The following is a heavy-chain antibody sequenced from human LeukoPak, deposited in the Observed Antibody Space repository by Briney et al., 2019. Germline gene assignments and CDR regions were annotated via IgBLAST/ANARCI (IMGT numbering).Heavy chain of an antibody. D-gene: IGHD1-26*01. CDR2: IRYDGSNK. CDR3: AKDGGVVGATRWFDP. J-gene: IGHJ5*02. Sequence: GGSLRLSCAASGFTFSSYGMHCVRQAPGKGLEWVAFIRYDGSNKYYADSVKGRFTISRDNSKNTLYLQMNSLRAEDTAVYYCAKDGGVVGATRWFDPWGQGTLVTVSS. CDR1: GFTFSSYG. V-gene: IGHV3-30*02.